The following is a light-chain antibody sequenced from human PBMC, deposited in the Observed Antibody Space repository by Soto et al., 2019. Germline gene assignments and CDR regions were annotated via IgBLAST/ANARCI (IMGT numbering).Light chain of an antibody. Sequence: SPGARAPLSCSASQSVSSSYLAWYQQKPGQAPRLLIYAASTRATGVSARFSGSGSGTEFTLTISSLQSEDSTIYYCQYYNNWLATFGGGTKVDIK. V-gene: IGKV3-15*01. CDR3: QYYNNWLAT. CDR2: AAS. CDR1: QSVSSSY. J-gene: IGKJ4*01.